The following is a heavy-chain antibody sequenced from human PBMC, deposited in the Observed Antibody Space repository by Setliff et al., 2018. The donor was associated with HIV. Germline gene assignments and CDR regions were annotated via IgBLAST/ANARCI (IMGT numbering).Heavy chain of an antibody. J-gene: IGHJ4*02. CDR2: IWYDGSNK. CDR1: GFTFSSYG. CDR3: AKDLTTVPVLTPLAD. Sequence: LRLSCAASGFTFSSYGMHWVRQAPGKGLEWVAVIWYDGSNKYYADSVKGRFTISRDNSKNTLYLQMNSLRAEDTAVYYCAKDLTTVPVLTPLADWGQGTLVTVSS. V-gene: IGHV3-33*06. D-gene: IGHD4-17*01.